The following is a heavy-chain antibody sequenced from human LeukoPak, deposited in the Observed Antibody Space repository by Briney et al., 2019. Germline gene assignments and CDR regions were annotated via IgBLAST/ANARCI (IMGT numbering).Heavy chain of an antibody. CDR1: GFTFRSYW. D-gene: IGHD5-18*01. Sequence: GGSLRLSCAAPGFTFRSYWMYWGRQAPGKGVVWVSRISGDGSSTSYADSVKGRFTISRVNAKNTLYLQMNSLRVEETAVYYCARDAVGYSYGSPDYWGQGTLVTVSS. J-gene: IGHJ4*02. CDR3: ARDAVGYSYGSPDY. V-gene: IGHV3-74*01. CDR2: ISGDGSST.